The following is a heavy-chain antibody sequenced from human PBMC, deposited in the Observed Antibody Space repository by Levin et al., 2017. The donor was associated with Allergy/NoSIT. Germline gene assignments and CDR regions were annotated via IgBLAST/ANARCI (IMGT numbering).Heavy chain of an antibody. Sequence: SETLSLTCTVSGGSIGSYYWSWIRQPPGKGLEWIGYIYYSGSTSSNPSLKSRVTISVDTSKNQFSLKLSSVTAADTAVYYCARDLPYCSGGSCYGAYAFDIWGQGTMVTVSS. CDR1: GGSIGSYY. CDR3: ARDLPYCSGGSCYGAYAFDI. CDR2: IYYSGST. V-gene: IGHV4-59*01. J-gene: IGHJ3*02. D-gene: IGHD2-15*01.